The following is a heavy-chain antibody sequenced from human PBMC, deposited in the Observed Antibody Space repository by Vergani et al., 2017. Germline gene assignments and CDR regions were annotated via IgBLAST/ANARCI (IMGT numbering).Heavy chain of an antibody. CDR3: AKDLVTSSGGGWFDP. CDR1: GFTSAGYA. D-gene: IGHD6-6*01. J-gene: IGHJ5*02. CDR2: ISWNSNSI. V-gene: IGHV3-9*02. Sequence: EVQLEESGGGLVLPGRSLRLSCVASGFTSAGYALHWVRQAPGKGLEWVSGISWNSNSIGYADSVKGRFTISRDNAKNSLYLQMNSLRAEDTALYYCAKDLVTSSGGGWFDPWGQGTLVTVSS.